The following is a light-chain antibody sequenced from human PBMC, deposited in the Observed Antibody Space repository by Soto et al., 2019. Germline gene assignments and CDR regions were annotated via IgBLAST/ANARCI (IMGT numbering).Light chain of an antibody. V-gene: IGLV2-11*01. CDR3: CSYAGSYTGVV. Sequence: QSALTQPRSVSGSPGQSVTISCTGTSSDVGGYNYVSWYQQHPGKAPKLVIYDVSKRPSGVPDRFSGSKSGNTASPTISGLQAEDEADYYCCSYAGSYTGVVFGGGTQLTVL. CDR1: SSDVGGYNY. CDR2: DVS. J-gene: IGLJ2*01.